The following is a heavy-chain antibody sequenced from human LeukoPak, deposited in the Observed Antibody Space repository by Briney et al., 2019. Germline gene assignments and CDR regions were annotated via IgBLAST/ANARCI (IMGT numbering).Heavy chain of an antibody. V-gene: IGHV5-51*01. CDR2: IYPGDSDT. Sequence: GESLKISCKGSGYSFTSYWIAWVRQMPGKGLEWMGIIYPGDSDTRYSPPSQGQVTISADKSISTAYLQWRTLKASDTAMYYCARQPDTSGFPNYWGQGTLVTVSS. D-gene: IGHD3-22*01. CDR3: ARQPDTSGFPNY. J-gene: IGHJ4*02. CDR1: GYSFTSYW.